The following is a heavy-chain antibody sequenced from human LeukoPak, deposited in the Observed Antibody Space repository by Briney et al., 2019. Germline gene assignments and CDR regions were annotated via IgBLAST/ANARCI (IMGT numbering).Heavy chain of an antibody. J-gene: IGHJ3*02. CDR3: ARDRYSGYEDDAFDI. Sequence: GASVKVSCKVSGYTLTELSMHWVRQAPGKGLEWMGGFDPEDGETIYAQKFQGRVTMTRDTSISTAYMELSRLRSDDTAVYYCARDRYSGYEDDAFDIWGQGTMVTVSS. CDR1: GYTLTELS. V-gene: IGHV1-24*01. CDR2: FDPEDGET. D-gene: IGHD5-12*01.